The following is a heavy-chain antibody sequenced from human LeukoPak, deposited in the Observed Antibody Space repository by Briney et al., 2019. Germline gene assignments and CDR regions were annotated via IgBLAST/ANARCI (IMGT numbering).Heavy chain of an antibody. V-gene: IGHV4-39*01. CDR3: ARRHYYDSSGYYYY. Sequence: SETLSLTCTVSGGSISSSSYYWGWIRQPPGKGLEWIGSIYYSGSTYYNPSLKSRVTISVDTSKNQFSLKLSSVTAADTAVYHCARRHYYDSSGYYYYWGQGTLVTVSS. CDR2: IYYSGST. D-gene: IGHD3-22*01. CDR1: GGSISSSSYY. J-gene: IGHJ4*02.